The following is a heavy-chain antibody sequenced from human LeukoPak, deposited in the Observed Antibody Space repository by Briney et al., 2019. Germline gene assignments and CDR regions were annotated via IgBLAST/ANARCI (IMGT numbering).Heavy chain of an antibody. J-gene: IGHJ5*02. V-gene: IGHV1-8*02. CDR2: INPNSGNT. D-gene: IGHD3-22*01. CDR1: GYTFTGYY. CDR3: ARMYYYDNSGPNWFDP. Sequence: ASVKVSCKASGYTFTGYYIHWVRQAPGQGLEWMGWINPNSGNTGYAQKFQGRVTMTRNTSISTAYMELSSLRSEDTAVYYCARMYYYDNSGPNWFDPWGQGTLVTVSS.